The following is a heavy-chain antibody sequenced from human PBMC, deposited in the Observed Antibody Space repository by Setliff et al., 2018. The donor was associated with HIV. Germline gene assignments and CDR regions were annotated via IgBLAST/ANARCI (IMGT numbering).Heavy chain of an antibody. CDR1: GFSLTTTGVG. D-gene: IGHD4-17*01. CDR2: IDWNDDK. V-gene: IGHV2-5*01. Sequence: SGPTLVYPTQPLTHTCSFSGFSLTTTGVGVGWIRQPPGKHLEWLALIDWNDDKRYIPSPKSRLTITKDTSKNQVVLTMTNMDPVDTATYYCAHRRLSTYGGFDYWGPGTLVTV. J-gene: IGHJ4*02. CDR3: AHRRLSTYGGFDY.